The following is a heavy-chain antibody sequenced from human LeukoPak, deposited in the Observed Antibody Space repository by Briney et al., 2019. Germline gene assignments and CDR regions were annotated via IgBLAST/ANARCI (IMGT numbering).Heavy chain of an antibody. CDR3: ARGGNYDILTGYIFDY. Sequence: GGSLRLSCAASGFTFSNYWMSWVRQAPGKGLEWVANIKHDGGDKHYVDSVKGRFTIARDSAKNSLNLQMNSLRAEDTAVYHCARGGNYDILTGYIFDYWGQGTLVTVSS. CDR1: GFTFSNYW. CDR2: IKHDGGDK. J-gene: IGHJ4*02. V-gene: IGHV3-7*03. D-gene: IGHD3-9*01.